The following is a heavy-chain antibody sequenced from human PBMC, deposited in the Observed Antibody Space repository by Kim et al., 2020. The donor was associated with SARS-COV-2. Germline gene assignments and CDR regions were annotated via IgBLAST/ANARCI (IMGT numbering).Heavy chain of an antibody. J-gene: IGHJ6*02. V-gene: IGHV3-48*03. D-gene: IGHD3-3*01. CDR1: GFTFSSYE. CDR3: ARDPKPYDFWSGRYSQPYGMDV. Sequence: GGSLRLSCAASGFTFSSYEMNWVRQAPGKGLEWVSYISSSGSTIYYADSVKGRFTISRDNAKNSLYLQMNSLRAEDTAVYYCARDPKPYDFWSGRYSQPYGMDVWGQGTTVTVSS. CDR2: ISSSGSTI.